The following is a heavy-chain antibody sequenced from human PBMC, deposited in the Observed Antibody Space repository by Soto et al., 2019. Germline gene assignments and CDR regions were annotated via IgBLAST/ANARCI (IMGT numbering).Heavy chain of an antibody. CDR1: SGSISSYH. D-gene: IGHD3-9*01. Sequence: SETLSLTCTVSSGSISSYHWSWIRQPPGKGLEWIGYIYYSGSINYNPSLKSRVTISLDTSKNQFSLTLSSVTAADTAVYYCARDLSRLALRYFAWWGQGILVTVSS. V-gene: IGHV4-59*01. CDR3: ARDLSRLALRYFAW. CDR2: IYYSGSI. J-gene: IGHJ4*02.